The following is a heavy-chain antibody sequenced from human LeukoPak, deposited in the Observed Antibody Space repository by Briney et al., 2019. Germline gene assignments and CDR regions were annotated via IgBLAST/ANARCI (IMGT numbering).Heavy chain of an antibody. CDR2: ISYDGSNK. Sequence: PGGSLRLSCAASGFTFSSYAMHWVRQAPGKGLEWVAVISYDGSNKYYADSVKGRFTISRDNSKNTLYLQMNSLRAEDTAVYYCARLQRVPYYYDSSGYFDYWGQGTLVTVSS. CDR1: GFTFSSYA. D-gene: IGHD3-22*01. CDR3: ARLQRVPYYYDSSGYFDY. J-gene: IGHJ4*02. V-gene: IGHV3-30-3*01.